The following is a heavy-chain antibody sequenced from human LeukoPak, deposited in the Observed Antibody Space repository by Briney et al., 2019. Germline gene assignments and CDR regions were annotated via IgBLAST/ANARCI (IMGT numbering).Heavy chain of an antibody. CDR1: GVTFSSSG. CDR2: ISYDGSDK. D-gene: IGHD1-26*01. J-gene: IGHJ4*02. CDR3: AKDRYSGSYLQRGPCAH. Sequence: PGGTLRLSCAASGVTFSSSGMRWVRQAPGKGLEWVAIISYDGSDKYYADSVKGRFTISRDNSKNTLYLQMNSLKAEDTAVYYCAKDRYSGSYLQRGPCAHWGQGTLVTVSS. V-gene: IGHV3-30*18.